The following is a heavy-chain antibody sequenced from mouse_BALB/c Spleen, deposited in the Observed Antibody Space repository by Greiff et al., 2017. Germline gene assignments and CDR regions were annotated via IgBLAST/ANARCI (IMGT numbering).Heavy chain of an antibody. CDR1: GFTFSSFG. Sequence: EVHLVESGGGLVQPGGSRKLSCAASGFTFSSFGMHWVRQAPEKGLEWVAYISSGSSTIYYADTVKGRFTISRDNPKNTLFLQMTSLRSEDTAMYYCARSGGLTGTFFDYWGQGTTLTVSS. CDR3: ARSGGLTGTFFDY. V-gene: IGHV5-17*02. J-gene: IGHJ2*01. CDR2: ISSGSSTI. D-gene: IGHD4-1*01.